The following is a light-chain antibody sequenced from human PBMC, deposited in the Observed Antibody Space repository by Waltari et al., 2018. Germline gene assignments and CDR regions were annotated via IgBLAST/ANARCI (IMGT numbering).Light chain of an antibody. Sequence: QSAPTQPASASGSPGQSITISCPGTTSDVGGYDFVSWHQQYPGKAPKVMIYGVNNRPSGVSNRFSGSKSGNTASLIISGLQADDEADYYCSSYTTSGTLVFGTGTKVTVL. J-gene: IGLJ1*01. CDR2: GVN. CDR3: SSYTTSGTLV. V-gene: IGLV2-14*01. CDR1: TSDVGGYDF.